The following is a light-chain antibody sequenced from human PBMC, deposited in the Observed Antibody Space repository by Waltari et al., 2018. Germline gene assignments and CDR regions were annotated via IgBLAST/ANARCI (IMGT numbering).Light chain of an antibody. Sequence: DIVMTHSPLSLYVIPCQPASIPCRSSESFVHSDGNTYLSWVLQKAGQPPRLLIYKISIRDSGVPDRFSGSGAGTDFTLHISRVESEDVGVYYCGQGAQVPWTFGQGTKVDIK. J-gene: IGKJ1*01. CDR1: ESFVHSDGNTY. CDR2: KIS. CDR3: GQGAQVPWT. V-gene: IGKV2-30*02.